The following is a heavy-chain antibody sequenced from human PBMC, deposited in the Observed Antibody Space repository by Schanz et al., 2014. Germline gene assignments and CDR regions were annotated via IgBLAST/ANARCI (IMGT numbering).Heavy chain of an antibody. J-gene: IGHJ4*02. CDR2: IYSDGST. D-gene: IGHD2-15*01. V-gene: IGHV3-66*01. CDR3: ARDPGGTKTHGL. CDR1: GFTVSNNY. Sequence: EVQLVESGGGLVQPGGSLRLSCAASGFTVSNNYMSWVRQAPGKGLECVSIIYSDGSTYYVDSVKDRFIISRDNSKNTVYLQMNSLRAEDTAVYYCARDPGGTKTHGLWGQGTLVTVSS.